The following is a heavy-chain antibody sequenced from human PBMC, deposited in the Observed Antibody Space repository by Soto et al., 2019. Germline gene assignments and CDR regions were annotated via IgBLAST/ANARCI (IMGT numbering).Heavy chain of an antibody. CDR3: ASVSTP. CDR1: GFTFSSYG. J-gene: IGHJ5*02. Sequence: QVQLVESGGGVVQPGRSLRLSCAASGFTFSSYGMHWVRQAPGKGLEWMAVISYDGSNKKYADSVKGRFTISRDNSKSTLYLQRNSLRAEDTAVYYCASVSTPWGQGTLVTVSS. D-gene: IGHD2-8*01. CDR2: ISYDGSNK. V-gene: IGHV3-30-3*01.